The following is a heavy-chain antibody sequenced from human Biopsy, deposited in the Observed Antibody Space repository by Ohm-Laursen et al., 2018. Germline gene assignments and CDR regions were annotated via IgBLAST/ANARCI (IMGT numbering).Heavy chain of an antibody. Sequence: GSLRLSCTASGVTLSGYGMNWVRQAPGKRLEWVSSISASSSYIYYADSVKGRFTVSRDNTKNTLYLQMNSLRAADTAIYFCATELLPPGVGGPWLDSWGQGTPVTVSS. CDR1: GVTLSGYG. CDR2: ISASSSYI. V-gene: IGHV3-21*06. D-gene: IGHD3-10*01. CDR3: ATELLPPGVGGPWLDS. J-gene: IGHJ5*01.